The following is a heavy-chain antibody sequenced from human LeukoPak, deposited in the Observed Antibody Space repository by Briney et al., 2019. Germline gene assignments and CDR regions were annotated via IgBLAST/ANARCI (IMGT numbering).Heavy chain of an antibody. Sequence: GGSLRLSCAASGFTVSSNYMSWVRQAPGKGLEWVSVIYSGGSTYYADSVKGRFTISRDNSKNTLYLQMNSLRAEDTAVYYCARFTAMVDYGMDVWGQGTTVTVSS. CDR3: ARFTAMVDYGMDV. J-gene: IGHJ6*02. CDR2: IYSGGST. V-gene: IGHV3-66*01. CDR1: GFTVSSNY. D-gene: IGHD5-18*01.